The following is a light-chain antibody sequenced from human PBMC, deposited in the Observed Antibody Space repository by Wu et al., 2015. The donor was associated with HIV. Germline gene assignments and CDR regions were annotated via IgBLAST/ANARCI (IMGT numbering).Light chain of an antibody. CDR1: QXVSSTY. CDR2: GVS. V-gene: IGKV3-20*01. J-gene: IGKJ1*01. Sequence: LXCRATQXVSSTYLGWYQQKPGQAPRLLIYGVSSRATGIPDRFSGSGSGTDFTLTISRLEPEDFAVYYCHQYGSSPQTFGQGTKVEIK. CDR3: HQYGSSPQT.